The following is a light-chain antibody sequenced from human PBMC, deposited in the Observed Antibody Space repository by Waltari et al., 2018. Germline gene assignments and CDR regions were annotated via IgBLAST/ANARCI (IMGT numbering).Light chain of an antibody. CDR2: DAS. CDR1: QSVSSY. J-gene: IGKJ4*01. Sequence: EIVLTQSPATLSLSPGERATLSCRASQSVSSYLAWYQQKPGQAPRLLIYDASNRATGIPARFSASGSGTDFTLTISSLEPEDFEVYYCQQRSNWPLTFGGGTKVEIK. CDR3: QQRSNWPLT. V-gene: IGKV3-11*01.